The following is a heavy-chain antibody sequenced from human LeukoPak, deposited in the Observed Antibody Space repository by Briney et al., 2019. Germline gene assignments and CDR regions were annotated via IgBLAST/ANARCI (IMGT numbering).Heavy chain of an antibody. J-gene: IGHJ3*02. V-gene: IGHV1-69*01. Sequence: SVKVSCKASGGTFSSYAISWVRQAPGQGLEWMGGIIPIFGTANYAQKFQGRVTITADESTSTAYMELRSLRSDDTAVYFCGRLRSIGASGHDASDMWGQGTMVTVSS. CDR1: GGTFSSYA. CDR3: GRLRSIGASGHDASDM. D-gene: IGHD3-3*01. CDR2: IIPIFGTA.